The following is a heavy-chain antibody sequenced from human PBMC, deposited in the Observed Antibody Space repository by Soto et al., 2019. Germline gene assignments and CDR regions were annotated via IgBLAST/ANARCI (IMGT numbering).Heavy chain of an antibody. J-gene: IGHJ3*02. D-gene: IGHD3-10*01. V-gene: IGHV1-58*01. CDR2: IVVGSGNT. CDR1: GFTFTSSA. CDR3: AADPTYYYGSGSYIDAFDT. Sequence: SVKVSCKASGFTFTSSAVQWVRQARGQRLEWIGWIVVGSGNTNYAQKFQERVTITRDMSTSTAYMELSSLRSEDTAVYYCAADPTYYYGSGSYIDAFDTWGQGTMVTV.